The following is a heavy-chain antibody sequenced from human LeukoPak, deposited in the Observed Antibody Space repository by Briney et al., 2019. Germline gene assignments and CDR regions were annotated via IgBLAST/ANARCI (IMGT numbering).Heavy chain of an antibody. J-gene: IGHJ4*02. CDR1: GFVFSIYT. D-gene: IGHD1-26*01. CDR3: VKDYGRVRGTPDS. CDR2: ISGSGNGGSI. V-gene: IGHV3-64D*06. Sequence: GGSLRLSCSASGFVFSIYTMYWVRQAPGKGPEYVSTISGSGNGGSIYYADSVKGRFTISRDDSKSILYLQMNGLRSEDTAVYYCVKDYGRVRGTPDSWGQGTLVTVSS.